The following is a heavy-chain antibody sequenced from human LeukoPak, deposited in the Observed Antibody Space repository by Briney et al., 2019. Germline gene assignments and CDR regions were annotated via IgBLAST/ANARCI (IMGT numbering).Heavy chain of an antibody. V-gene: IGHV4-59*01. CDR1: GGSISSYY. J-gene: IGHJ4*02. Sequence: PSETLSLTCTVSGGSISSYYWSWIRQPPGKGREWIGYIYYNGNTNYNPPLKGRVTISVDSSKNRFSLRLSSVTAADTAMYYCARVSGYDWESFYDYWGQGSLVTVSS. D-gene: IGHD5-12*01. CDR3: ARVSGYDWESFYDY. CDR2: IYYNGNT.